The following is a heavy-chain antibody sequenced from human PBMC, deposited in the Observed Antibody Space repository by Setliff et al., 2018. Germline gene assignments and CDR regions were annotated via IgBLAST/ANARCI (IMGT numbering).Heavy chain of an antibody. CDR3: AREIWDFYDDSWSGSSDY. V-gene: IGHV3-23*01. CDR2: ISGSGGST. D-gene: IGHD3-3*01. CDR1: GFTFSSYA. J-gene: IGHJ4*02. Sequence: GGSLRLSCAASGFTFSSYAMSWVRQAPGKGLEWVSAISGSGGSTYYADSVKGRFTISRDNAKNSLFLQMNSLRGEDTAMYYCAREIWDFYDDSWSGSSDYWGQGTLVTVSS.